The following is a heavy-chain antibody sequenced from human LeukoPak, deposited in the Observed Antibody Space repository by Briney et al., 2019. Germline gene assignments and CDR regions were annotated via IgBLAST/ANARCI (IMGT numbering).Heavy chain of an antibody. CDR3: ARSQGGTMSLRHFDL. Sequence: GGSLRLSCAASGFTVSSNYMNWVRQAPAKGLEWVSVINSGGNAYYAASVKGRFTLSRDNSENMLYLQMNSLRADDTAVYYCARSQGGTMSLRHFDLWGRGTLVTVSS. CDR1: GFTVSSNY. CDR2: INSGGNA. D-gene: IGHD3-22*01. J-gene: IGHJ2*01. V-gene: IGHV3-53*01.